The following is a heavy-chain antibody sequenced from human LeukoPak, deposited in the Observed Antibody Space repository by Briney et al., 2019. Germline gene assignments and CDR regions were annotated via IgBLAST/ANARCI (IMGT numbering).Heavy chain of an antibody. V-gene: IGHV3-30-3*02. J-gene: IGHJ4*02. CDR2: ISYDGSNK. Sequence: GGSLRLSCPASGFTFSTYAMHWVRQAPGKGLEWVAVISYDGSNKYYADSVKGRFTISRDNSKNTLYLQMNSLRAEDTAVYYCAKTHSGSYYISPFAYWGQGTLLTVSS. CDR3: AKTHSGSYYISPFAY. D-gene: IGHD3-10*01. CDR1: GFTFSTYA.